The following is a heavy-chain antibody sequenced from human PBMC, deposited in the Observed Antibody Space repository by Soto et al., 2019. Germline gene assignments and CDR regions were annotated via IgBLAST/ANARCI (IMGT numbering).Heavy chain of an antibody. J-gene: IGHJ6*02. CDR3: ARFLRYCSGTTCYTRADV. V-gene: IGHV4-61*01. Sequence: SETLSLTCTVSGGSVSSDTHYWSWIRQPPGKRLEWIGFIYSSGSTNYNPSLKSRVTMSVDTSKNQFSLKLRSVIVADTAVYHCARFLRYCSGTTCYTRADVWGQGTTVTVSS. D-gene: IGHD2-15*01. CDR1: GGSVSSDTHY. CDR2: IYSSGST.